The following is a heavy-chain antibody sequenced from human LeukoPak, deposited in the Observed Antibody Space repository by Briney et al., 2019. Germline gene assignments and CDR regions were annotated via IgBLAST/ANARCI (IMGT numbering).Heavy chain of an antibody. D-gene: IGHD1-26*01. CDR2: INHSGST. CDR3: ARRGHSGSYYDY. J-gene: IGHJ4*02. CDR1: GGSFSGYY. V-gene: IGHV4-34*01. Sequence: SETLSLTCAVYGGSFSGYYWSWIRQPPGKGLEWIGEINHSGSTNINLSLKSRVTISVDTSKNQFSLKLSSVTAADTAVYYCARRGHSGSYYDYWGQGTLVTVSS.